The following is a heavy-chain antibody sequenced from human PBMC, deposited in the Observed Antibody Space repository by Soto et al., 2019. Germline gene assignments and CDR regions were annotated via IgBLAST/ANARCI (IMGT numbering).Heavy chain of an antibody. Sequence: GGSLRLSCAASGFTFSSYAMSWVRQAPGKGLEWVSAISGSGGSTYYADSVKGRFTISRDNSKNTLYLQMNSLRAEDTAVYYCAKTVYSSGWLLYYFDYWGQGTLVTVSS. CDR3: AKTVYSSGWLLYYFDY. CDR1: GFTFSSYA. J-gene: IGHJ4*02. CDR2: ISGSGGST. V-gene: IGHV3-23*01. D-gene: IGHD6-19*01.